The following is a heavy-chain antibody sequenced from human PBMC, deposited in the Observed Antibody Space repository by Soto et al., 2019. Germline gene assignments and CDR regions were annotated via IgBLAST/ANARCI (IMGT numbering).Heavy chain of an antibody. J-gene: IGHJ5*02. V-gene: IGHV2-5*01. Sequence: SGPTLVNPTQTLTLTCTFSGFSLSTSGVGVGWIRQPPGKALEWLALIYWNDDKRYSPSLKSRLTITKDTSKNQVVLTMTNMDPVDTATYYCAHRLHLGSYHGWFDPWGQGTLVTVSS. CDR2: IYWNDDK. D-gene: IGHD1-26*01. CDR3: AHRLHLGSYHGWFDP. CDR1: GFSLSTSGVG.